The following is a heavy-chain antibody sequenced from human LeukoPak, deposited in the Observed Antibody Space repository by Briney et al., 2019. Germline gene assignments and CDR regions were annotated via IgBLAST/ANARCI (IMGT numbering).Heavy chain of an antibody. CDR2: IYYSGST. CDR3: ARSDESKPWDP. D-gene: IGHD1-14*01. Sequence: PSETLSLTCTVSGGSISSYYWSWIRRPPGKGLEWIGYIYYSGSTNYNPSLKSRATISEDTSKNQFSLKLSSVTAADTAVYYCARSDESKPWDPWGQGTLVTVSS. J-gene: IGHJ5*02. V-gene: IGHV4-59*01. CDR1: GGSISSYY.